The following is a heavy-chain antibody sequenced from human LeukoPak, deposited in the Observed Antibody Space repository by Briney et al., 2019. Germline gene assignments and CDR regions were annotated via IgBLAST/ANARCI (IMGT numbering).Heavy chain of an antibody. CDR2: ISGSGGST. D-gene: IGHD4-17*01. Sequence: GGSLRLSCAASGFTFSSYAMSWVRQVPGKGLEWVSAISGSGGSTYYADSVKGRFTISRDNSKNTLYLQMNSLRAEDTAVYYCARLMTTVTKGSGWYFDLWGRGTLVTVSS. CDR3: ARLMTTVTKGSGWYFDL. J-gene: IGHJ2*01. V-gene: IGHV3-23*01. CDR1: GFTFSSYA.